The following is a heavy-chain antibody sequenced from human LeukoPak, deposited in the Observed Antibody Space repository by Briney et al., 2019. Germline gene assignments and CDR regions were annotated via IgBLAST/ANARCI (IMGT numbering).Heavy chain of an antibody. J-gene: IGHJ4*02. CDR2: ISGSSSYI. CDR3: AKLAKYFYGAETFYFFEH. D-gene: IGHD3-10*01. CDR1: GFTFSSYS. V-gene: IGHV3-21*01. Sequence: SGGSLRLSCAASGFTFSSYSMNWVRQAPGKGLEWVSFISGSSSYIYYADSVKGRFTISRDNAKNSLYLQVNSPRVEDTAVYYCAKLAKYFYGAETFYFFEHWGQGTPVTASS.